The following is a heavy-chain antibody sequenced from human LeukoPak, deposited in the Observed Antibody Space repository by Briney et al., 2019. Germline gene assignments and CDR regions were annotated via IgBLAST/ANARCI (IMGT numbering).Heavy chain of an antibody. D-gene: IGHD2-2*01. CDR3: AKGDSYQLLHLYFDY. Sequence: SETLSLTCTVSGGSISSSSYYWGWIRQPPGKGLEWIRSIYYSGSTYYNPSLKSRVTISVDTSKNQFSLKLSSVTAADTAVYYCAKGDSYQLLHLYFDYWGQGTLVTVSS. J-gene: IGHJ4*02. V-gene: IGHV4-39*07. CDR1: GGSISSSSYY. CDR2: IYYSGST.